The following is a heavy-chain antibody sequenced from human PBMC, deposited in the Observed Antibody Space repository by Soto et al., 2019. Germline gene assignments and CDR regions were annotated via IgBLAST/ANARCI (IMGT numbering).Heavy chain of an antibody. V-gene: IGHV3-48*01. D-gene: IGHD2-2*01. CDR3: GRDCSSTSCYAADFDY. J-gene: IGHJ4*02. CDR1: GFTFSSYS. Sequence: EVQLVESGGGLVQPGGSMRLSCAASGFTFSSYSMNWVRQAPGKGLEWVSYISSSSSTIYYADSVKGRFTISRDNAKNSLYLQMNSLRAEDTAVYYCGRDCSSTSCYAADFDYWGQGTLVTVSS. CDR2: ISSSSSTI.